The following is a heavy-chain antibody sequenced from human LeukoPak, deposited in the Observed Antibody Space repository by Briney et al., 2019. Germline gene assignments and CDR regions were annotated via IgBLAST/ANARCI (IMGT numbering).Heavy chain of an antibody. D-gene: IGHD5-12*01. J-gene: IGHJ6*02. Sequence: GGSLRLSCAASGFTFRNYGMHWVRQAPGKGLDWVAVISYDGSNKYYADSVKGRFTISRDNSKNTLYLQMNSLRAEDTAVYYCAKSRGYDVRYYYYGMDVWGQGTTVTVSS. V-gene: IGHV3-30*18. CDR1: GFTFRNYG. CDR3: AKSRGYDVRYYYYGMDV. CDR2: ISYDGSNK.